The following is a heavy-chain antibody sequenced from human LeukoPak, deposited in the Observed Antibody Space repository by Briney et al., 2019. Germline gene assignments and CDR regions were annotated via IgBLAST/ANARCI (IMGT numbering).Heavy chain of an antibody. CDR1: GGSISSGASD. J-gene: IGHJ2*01. Sequence: SQTLSLTCTISGGSISSGASDWGWIRQHPKRGLEWVGYINHSGSTYYNPSLGSRVTMSVDTSKNQFSLKLSSVTAADSAVYYCARAARQGFTMIVVPFFYFDLWGRGTLVTVSS. V-gene: IGHV4-31*03. CDR2: INHSGST. D-gene: IGHD3-22*01. CDR3: ARAARQGFTMIVVPFFYFDL.